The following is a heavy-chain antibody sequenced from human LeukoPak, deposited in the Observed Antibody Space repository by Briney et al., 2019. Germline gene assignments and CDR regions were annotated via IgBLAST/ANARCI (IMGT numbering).Heavy chain of an antibody. V-gene: IGHV3-49*04. Sequence: SLRLSCTASGFTLGEYAMRWVPQAPGGGVECVGFIRSKTYGGPTEYAASVKGRLTIARDEYKSFAYMQMNSLKGEGTAVYYCTRVGYCSSTSCYWFGYWGQGTLVTVSS. D-gene: IGHD2-2*01. CDR3: TRVGYCSSTSCYWFGY. CDR2: IRSKTYGGPT. J-gene: IGHJ4*02. CDR1: GFTLGEYA.